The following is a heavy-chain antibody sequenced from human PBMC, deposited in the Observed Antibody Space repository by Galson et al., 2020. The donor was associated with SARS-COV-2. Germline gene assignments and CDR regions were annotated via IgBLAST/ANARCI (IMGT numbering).Heavy chain of an antibody. V-gene: IGHV4-59*08. CDR1: GDSLTSYY. J-gene: IGHJ6*02. Sequence: ETSETLSLTCTVSGDSLTSYYWSWIRQTPGKGLEWIGYVYYSGNTNYNPSLKSRVTISVDTSRNQFSLKLRSVTAADTAVYYCAMCARRQYVLPASRRDVWGQGTTVTVSS. CDR3: AMCARRQYVLPASRRDV. D-gene: IGHD2-2*01. CDR2: VYYSGNT.